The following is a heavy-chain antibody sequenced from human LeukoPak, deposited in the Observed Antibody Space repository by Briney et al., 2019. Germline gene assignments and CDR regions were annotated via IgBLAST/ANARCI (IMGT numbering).Heavy chain of an antibody. CDR1: GFTFSSYN. V-gene: IGHV3-21*01. CDR3: ARDKKGYSYIGMDV. CDR2: ISSSSSSNI. Sequence: GGSLRLSCVASGFTFSSYNMNWVRQAPGKGLEWISSISSSSSSNIYYAGSVKGRFTISRDNAKNSLYLQMNGRRAEDTAVYYCARDKKGYSYIGMDVWGKGSTVTVSS. J-gene: IGHJ6*04. D-gene: IGHD5-18*01.